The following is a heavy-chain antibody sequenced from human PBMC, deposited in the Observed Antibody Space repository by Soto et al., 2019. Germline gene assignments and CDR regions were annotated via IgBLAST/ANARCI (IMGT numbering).Heavy chain of an antibody. CDR1: GGTFSSYA. J-gene: IGHJ4*02. CDR3: ARDLNPNIGYCSSTSCRSLDY. V-gene: IGHV1-69*13. Sequence: SVKVSCKASGGTFSSYAISWVRQAPGQGLEWMGGIIPIFGTANYAQKFQGRVTITADESTSTAYMELSSLRSEDTAVYYCARDLNPNIGYCSSTSCRSLDYWGQGTLVTVSS. D-gene: IGHD2-2*01. CDR2: IIPIFGTA.